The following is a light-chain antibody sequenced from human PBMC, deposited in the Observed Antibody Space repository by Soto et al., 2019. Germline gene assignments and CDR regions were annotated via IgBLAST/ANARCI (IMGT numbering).Light chain of an antibody. CDR1: SSDVGGYNY. CDR3: SSYAGSNNV. J-gene: IGLJ1*01. Sequence: QSALTQPPSASGSPGQSVTISCTGTSSDVGGYNYFSWYQQHPGKAPKLMIYEVSKRPSGVPDRFSGSKSGNTASLTVSGLQAEDEADYYCSSYAGSNNVFGTGTKLTVL. CDR2: EVS. V-gene: IGLV2-8*01.